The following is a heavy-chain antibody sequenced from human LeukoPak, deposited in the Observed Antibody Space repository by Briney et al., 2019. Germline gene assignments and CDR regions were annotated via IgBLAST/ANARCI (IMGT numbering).Heavy chain of an antibody. J-gene: IGHJ3*01. Sequence: PSETLSLTCAVYGGSFSGYYWSWIRQSPGKGLEWIATIFHSGSIYYNPSLKSRVTLSVDTSKNQFSLKLNSVTAADRALYYCARMGVSYYYDSSTYYPAAFDVWGQGTMVSVSS. D-gene: IGHD3-22*01. CDR1: GGSFSGYY. V-gene: IGHV4-34*12. CDR2: IFHSGSI. CDR3: ARMGVSYYYDSSTYYPAAFDV.